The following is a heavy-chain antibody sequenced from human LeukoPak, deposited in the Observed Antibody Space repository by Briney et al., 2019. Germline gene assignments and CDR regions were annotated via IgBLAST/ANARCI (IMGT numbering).Heavy chain of an antibody. V-gene: IGHV3-30*02. J-gene: IGHJ4*02. CDR2: IRYDGSNK. CDR3: AKDLGDYSNYGPDY. Sequence: PGGSLRLSCAASGFTFSSYGMHWVRQAPGKGLEWVAFIRYDGSNKYYADSVEGRFTISRDNSKNTLYLQMNSLRAEDTAVYYCAKDLGDYSNYGPDYWGQGTLVTVSS. D-gene: IGHD4-11*01. CDR1: GFTFSSYG.